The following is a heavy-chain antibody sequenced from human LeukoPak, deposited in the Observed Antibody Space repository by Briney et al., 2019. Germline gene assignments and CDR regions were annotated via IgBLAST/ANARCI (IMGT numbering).Heavy chain of an antibody. CDR1: GGSLSSYY. Sequence: SESLSLTCTVSGGSLSSYYWSWIRQPPGKGLEWIGYIYYSGSTNYNPSLKSRVTISVDTSKNQFSLKLSSVTAADTAVYYCAASFSSGYDHMSWFGPWGQGTLVTVSS. D-gene: IGHD3-22*01. V-gene: IGHV4-59*01. CDR3: AASFSSGYDHMSWFGP. CDR2: IYYSGST. J-gene: IGHJ5*02.